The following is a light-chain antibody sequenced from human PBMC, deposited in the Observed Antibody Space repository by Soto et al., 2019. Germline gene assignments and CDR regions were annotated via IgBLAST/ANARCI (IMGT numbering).Light chain of an antibody. CDR2: SHN. J-gene: IGLJ2*01. CDR1: SSNIGSYT. V-gene: IGLV1-44*01. CDR3: AAWDYSLNGPV. Sequence: QSVLTQPPSASGTPGQRVTISCSGSSSNIGSYTVNWYQQLPGTAPKPLISSHNQRPSGVPDRFSGSKSGTSASLAISGLQSEDEAEYYCAAWDYSLNGPVFGGGNKVTVL.